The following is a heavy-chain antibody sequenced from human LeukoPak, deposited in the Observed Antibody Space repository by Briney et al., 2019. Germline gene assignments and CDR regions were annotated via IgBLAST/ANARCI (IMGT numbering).Heavy chain of an antibody. CDR1: GYSFTTYG. CDR3: LRDVADWNYMKEFDY. D-gene: IGHD1-7*01. Sequence: ASVKVSCKTSGYSFTTYGVSWVRQAPGQGLEWMGWISGFSDKSDYEQKFQGRLTMTTDTSASTAYMELRSLTSDDTAIYYCLRDVADWNYMKEFDYWGRGTLVTVSS. CDR2: ISGFSDKS. J-gene: IGHJ4*02. V-gene: IGHV1-18*01.